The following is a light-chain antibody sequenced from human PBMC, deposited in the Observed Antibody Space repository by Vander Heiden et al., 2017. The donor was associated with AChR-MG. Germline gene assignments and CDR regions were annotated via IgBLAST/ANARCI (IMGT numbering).Light chain of an antibody. J-gene: IGKJ2*01. Sequence: EIVMTQSPATLSVSPGERATLSCRASQSVSTNLAWYQQKPGQAPRLLMYGASTRATGIPDRFSGSGSGTEFTLTISRLQSEDFAVYYCQQYNNWPYTFGQGTKLEIK. CDR3: QQYNNWPYT. CDR1: QSVSTN. CDR2: GAS. V-gene: IGKV3-15*01.